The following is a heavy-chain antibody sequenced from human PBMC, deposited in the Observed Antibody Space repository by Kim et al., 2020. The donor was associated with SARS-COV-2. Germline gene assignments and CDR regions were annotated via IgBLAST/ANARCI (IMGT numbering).Heavy chain of an antibody. V-gene: IGHV4-30-2*04. D-gene: IGHD6-19*01. J-gene: IGHJ4*02. CDR3: ASTVEAGTGNFDY. Sequence: YTPSLKSRVTISVDTSKNQFSLKLSSVTAADTAVYYCASTVEAGTGNFDYWGQGTLVTVSS.